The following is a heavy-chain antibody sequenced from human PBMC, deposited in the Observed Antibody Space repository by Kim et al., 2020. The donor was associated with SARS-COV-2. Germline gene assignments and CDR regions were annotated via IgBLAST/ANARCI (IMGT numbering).Heavy chain of an antibody. CDR3: ARASLYSGDYGYYYYGMDV. D-gene: IGHD4-17*01. Sequence: SVKVSCKASGGTFSSYAISWVRQAPGQGLEWMGGIIPIFGTANYAQKFQGRVTITADESTSTAYMELSSLRSEDTAVYYCARASLYSGDYGYYYYGMDVWGQGTTVTVSS. CDR2: IIPIFGTA. J-gene: IGHJ6*02. CDR1: GGTFSSYA. V-gene: IGHV1-69*13.